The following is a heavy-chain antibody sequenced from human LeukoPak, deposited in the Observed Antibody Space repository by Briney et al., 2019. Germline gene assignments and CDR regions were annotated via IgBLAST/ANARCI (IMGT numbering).Heavy chain of an antibody. D-gene: IGHD6-6*01. V-gene: IGHV4-30-2*01. J-gene: IGHJ4*02. CDR1: GGSISSGGYY. Sequence: TLSLTCTVSGGSISSGGYYWSWIRQPPGKGLEWIGYIYHSGSTYYNPSLKSRVTISVDRSKNQFSLKLSSVTAADTAVYYCARDQSTAYPTFDFWGQGTLVTVSS. CDR2: IYHSGST. CDR3: ARDQSTAYPTFDF.